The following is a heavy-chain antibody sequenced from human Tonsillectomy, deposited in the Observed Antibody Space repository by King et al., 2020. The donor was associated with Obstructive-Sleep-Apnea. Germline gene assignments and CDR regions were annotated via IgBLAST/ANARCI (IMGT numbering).Heavy chain of an antibody. Sequence: QLVQSGAEVKKPGASVKVSCKASGYTFTGYYMHWVRQAPGQGLEWMGWINPNSGGTNYAQKFQGWVTMTRDTSISTAYMELSRLRSDDTAVYYCARAPPPYGSGSYHIDYWGQGTLVTVSS. CDR1: GYTFTGYY. D-gene: IGHD3-10*01. V-gene: IGHV1-2*04. J-gene: IGHJ4*02. CDR3: ARAPPPYGSGSYHIDY. CDR2: INPNSGGT.